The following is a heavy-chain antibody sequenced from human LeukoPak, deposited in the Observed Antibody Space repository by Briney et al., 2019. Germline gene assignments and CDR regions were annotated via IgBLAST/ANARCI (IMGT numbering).Heavy chain of an antibody. D-gene: IGHD3-10*01. CDR1: GYTLTSYY. CDR3: AREASYYGSGRPFDY. V-gene: IGHV1-46*01. Sequence: ASVKVSCKASGYTLTSYYMHWVRQAPGQGLEWMGIINPSGGSTSYAQKFQGRVTMTRDTSTSTVYMELGSLRSEDTAVYYCAREASYYGSGRPFDYWGQGTLVTVSS. CDR2: INPSGGST. J-gene: IGHJ4*02.